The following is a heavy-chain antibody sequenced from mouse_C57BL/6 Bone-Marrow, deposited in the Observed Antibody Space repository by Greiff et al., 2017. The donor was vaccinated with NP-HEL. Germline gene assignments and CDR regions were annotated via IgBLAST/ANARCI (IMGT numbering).Heavy chain of an antibody. V-gene: IGHV1-15*01. CDR3: TRYGHRYGSSLYYFDY. CDR1: GYTFTDYE. Sequence: QVQLQQSGAELVRPGASVTLSCKASGYTFTDYEMHWVKQTPVHGLEWIGAIDPETGGTAYNQKFKGKAILTADKSSSTAYMELRSLTSEDSAVYYCTRYGHRYGSSLYYFDYWGQGTTLTVSS. D-gene: IGHD1-1*01. J-gene: IGHJ2*01. CDR2: IDPETGGT.